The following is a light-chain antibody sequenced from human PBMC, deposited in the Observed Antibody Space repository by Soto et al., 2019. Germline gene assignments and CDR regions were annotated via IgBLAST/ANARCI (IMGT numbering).Light chain of an antibody. Sequence: QSALTQPRSVSGSPGQSVTISCTGTSSDISGYDFVSWHQQHPGKAPKVMIFDVNKRPSGVPDRFSGSKSGNTASLTISGLQAEDEADYYCCSCAGSYKDHYVFGTGTKVTVL. CDR3: CSCAGSYKDHYV. J-gene: IGLJ1*01. CDR1: SSDISGYDF. V-gene: IGLV2-11*01. CDR2: DVN.